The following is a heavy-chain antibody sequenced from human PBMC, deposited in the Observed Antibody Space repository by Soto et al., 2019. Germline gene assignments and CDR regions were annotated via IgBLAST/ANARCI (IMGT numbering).Heavy chain of an antibody. CDR2: IYYDGNNK. CDR3: ARVGGTVTSDY. Sequence: QVHLVESGGGVVQPGRSLRLSCAASGFPFSAYGMHWVRQAPGKGLEWLAMIYYDGNNKYYAPSVEGRFTISRDNSKNTLDLQRNSLRVEDTAVYYCARVGGTVTSDYWGQGTLVIVSS. J-gene: IGHJ4*02. CDR1: GFPFSAYG. D-gene: IGHD4-17*01. V-gene: IGHV3-33*01.